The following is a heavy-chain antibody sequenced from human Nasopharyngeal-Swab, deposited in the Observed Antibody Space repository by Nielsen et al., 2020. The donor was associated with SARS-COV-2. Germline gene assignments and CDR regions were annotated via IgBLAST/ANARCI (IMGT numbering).Heavy chain of an antibody. D-gene: IGHD3-3*01. CDR3: ARMYYDFWSGYYEVYNWFDP. J-gene: IGHJ5*02. Sequence: PGKGLEWIGSIYYSGSTYYNPSLKSRVTISVDTSKSQFSLKLSSVTAADTAVYYCARMYYDFWSGYYEVYNWFDPWGQGTLVTVSS. V-gene: IGHV4-39*01. CDR2: IYYSGST.